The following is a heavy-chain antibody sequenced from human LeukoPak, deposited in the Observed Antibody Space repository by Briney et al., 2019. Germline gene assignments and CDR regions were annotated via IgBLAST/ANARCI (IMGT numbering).Heavy chain of an antibody. CDR3: ARGATTVATFDY. V-gene: IGHV4-30-4*01. J-gene: IGHJ4*02. Sequence: SETLSLTCTVSGGSISSGDYYWSWIRQPPGKGLEWIAYIYYSGSTYYNPSLKSRVTISVDTSKNQFSLKLSSVTAADTAVYYCARGATTVATFDYWGQGTLVTVSS. CDR2: IYYSGST. CDR1: GGSISSGDYY. D-gene: IGHD4-17*01.